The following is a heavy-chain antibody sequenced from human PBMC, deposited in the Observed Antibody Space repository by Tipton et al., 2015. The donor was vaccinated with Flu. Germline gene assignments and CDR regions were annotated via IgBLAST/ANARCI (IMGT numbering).Heavy chain of an antibody. V-gene: IGHV4-59*01. Sequence: TLSLTCTVSGGSISSYYWSWIRQPPGKGLEWIGYIYYSGSTNYNPSLKSRVTISVDTSKNQFSLKLSSVTAADTAVYYCARGSGAAARDAFDIWGQGTMVTVSS. D-gene: IGHD6-13*01. CDR2: IYYSGST. CDR1: GGSISSYY. CDR3: ARGSGAAARDAFDI. J-gene: IGHJ3*02.